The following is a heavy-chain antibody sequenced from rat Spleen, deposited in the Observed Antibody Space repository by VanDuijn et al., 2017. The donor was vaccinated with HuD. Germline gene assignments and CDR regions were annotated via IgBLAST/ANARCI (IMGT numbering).Heavy chain of an antibody. J-gene: IGHJ3*01. V-gene: IGHV3-3*01. CDR3: ARSDGVHYYLPFAD. CDR1: GHSITSSYR. D-gene: IGHD1-12*02. Sequence: EVQLLESGPGLVKPSQSLSLICSVTGHSITSSYRWNWIRKFPGSKLEWMGYINSAGNTNYNPSLKSRISITRDTSKNQFFLQVNSVTTEDTATYYCARSDGVHYYLPFADWGQGTLVTVSS. CDR2: INSAGNT.